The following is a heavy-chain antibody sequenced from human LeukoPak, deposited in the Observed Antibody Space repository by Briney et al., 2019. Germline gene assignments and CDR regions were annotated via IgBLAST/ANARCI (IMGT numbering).Heavy chain of an antibody. D-gene: IGHD1-26*01. J-gene: IGHJ4*02. Sequence: SETLSLTCTVSGGSISSYYWSWLRQPPGKGLEWIGYIYYSGSTNYNPSLKSRVTISVDTSKNQFSLKLSSVTAADTAVYYCAGHGRYYFDYWGQGTLVTVSS. CDR2: IYYSGST. CDR3: AGHGRYYFDY. CDR1: GGSISSYY. V-gene: IGHV4-59*01.